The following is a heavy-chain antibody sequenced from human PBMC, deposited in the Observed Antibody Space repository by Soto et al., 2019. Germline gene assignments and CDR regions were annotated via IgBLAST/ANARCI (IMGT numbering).Heavy chain of an antibody. D-gene: IGHD3-22*01. CDR3: ARDLVLVVTYDRDYYYGMEV. CDR2: INPSGGST. V-gene: IGHV1-46*01. J-gene: IGHJ6*02. CDR1: GYTFTSYY. Sequence: ASVKVSCKASGYTFTSYYMHWVRQAPGQGLEWMGIINPSGGSTSYAQKFQGRVTMTRDTSTSTVYMELSSLRSEDTAVYYCARDLVLVVTYDRDYYYGMEVWGQGTTVTVSS.